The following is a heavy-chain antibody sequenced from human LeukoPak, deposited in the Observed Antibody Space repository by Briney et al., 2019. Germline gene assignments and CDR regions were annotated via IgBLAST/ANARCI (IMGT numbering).Heavy chain of an antibody. J-gene: IGHJ4*02. CDR3: ARGATYYYDSSGFDY. V-gene: IGHV3-33*01. CDR1: GFTFSSYG. Sequence: PGGSLRLSCAASGFTFSSYGMHWVRQAPGKGLEWVAVIWYDGSNKYYADSVKGRFTISRDNSKNTLYLQMNSLRAEDTAVYYCARGATYYYDSSGFDYWGQGTLVTVSS. D-gene: IGHD3-22*01. CDR2: IWYDGSNK.